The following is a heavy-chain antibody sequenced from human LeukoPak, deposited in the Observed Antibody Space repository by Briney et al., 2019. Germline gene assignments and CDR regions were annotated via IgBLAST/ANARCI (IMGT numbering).Heavy chain of an antibody. CDR2: ISSSSSYI. CDR3: ARVLTGNDY. D-gene: IGHD1-1*01. V-gene: IGHV3-21*04. Sequence: PGGSLRLSCAASGFTFSSYSMNWVRQAPGKGLEWVSSISSSSSYIYYADSVKGRFTISRDNAKNSLYLQINSLRAEDTALYYCARVLTGNDYWGQGTLVTVSS. CDR1: GFTFSSYS. J-gene: IGHJ4*02.